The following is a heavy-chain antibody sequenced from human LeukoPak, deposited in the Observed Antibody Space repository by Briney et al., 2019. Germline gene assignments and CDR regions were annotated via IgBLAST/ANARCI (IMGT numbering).Heavy chain of an antibody. D-gene: IGHD5-18*01. CDR2: ISAYNGNT. CDR3: ARGIQLWFHYYYYGKDV. V-gene: IGHV1-18*01. J-gene: IGHJ6*02. CDR1: GYTFTSYG. Sequence: ASVKVSCKASGYTFTSYGISWVRQAPGQGLEWMGWISAYNGNTNYAQKLQGRVTMTTDTSTSTAYMELRSLRSDDTAVYYCARGIQLWFHYYYYGKDVWGQGTTVTVSS.